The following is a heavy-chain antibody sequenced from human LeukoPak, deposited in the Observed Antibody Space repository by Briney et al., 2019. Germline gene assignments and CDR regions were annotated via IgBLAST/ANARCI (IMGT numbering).Heavy chain of an antibody. J-gene: IGHJ4*02. Sequence: GGSLRLSCAASGFTFSSYSMNWVRQAPGKGLEWVSYISSSSSTIYYADSVKGRFTISRDNANNTLYLQMKSLRAEDTAVYYCAKVRYSGPDYFDYWGQGTLVTVSS. CDR1: GFTFSSYS. V-gene: IGHV3-48*01. CDR2: ISSSSSTI. D-gene: IGHD2-15*01. CDR3: AKVRYSGPDYFDY.